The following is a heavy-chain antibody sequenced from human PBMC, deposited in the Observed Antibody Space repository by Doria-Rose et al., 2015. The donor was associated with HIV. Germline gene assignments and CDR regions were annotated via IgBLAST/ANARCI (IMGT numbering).Heavy chain of an antibody. CDR1: GASVSSRGYY. J-gene: IGHJ4*02. CDR2: TYYTGTS. D-gene: IGHD3-3*01. V-gene: IGHV4-31*03. CDR3: ARMGSYRELDY. Sequence: EYGPGLVKPSETLSLTCSVPGASVSSRGYYWNWIRQVPGKGLEPLGYTYYTGTSDYSPSLKSRLNMAVDTSKNQFSLKLSFVTVADTAVYYCARMGSYRELDYWGQGALVSVSA.